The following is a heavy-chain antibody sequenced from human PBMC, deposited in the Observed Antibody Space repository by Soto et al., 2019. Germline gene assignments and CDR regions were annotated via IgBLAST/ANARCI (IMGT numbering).Heavy chain of an antibody. CDR1: GASIAGGSYY. D-gene: IGHD5-12*01. Sequence: SETLSLTCSVSGASIAGGSYYWSWVRQPPGKGLEWFGYIPSRGRPFYNPSLTSRGTISADSSKNQLSLQLTSVTAADTAVYYCVRDHYSGYDFALWGQGNLVTVSS. CDR3: VRDHYSGYDFAL. CDR2: IPSRGRP. V-gene: IGHV4-30-4*01. J-gene: IGHJ5*02.